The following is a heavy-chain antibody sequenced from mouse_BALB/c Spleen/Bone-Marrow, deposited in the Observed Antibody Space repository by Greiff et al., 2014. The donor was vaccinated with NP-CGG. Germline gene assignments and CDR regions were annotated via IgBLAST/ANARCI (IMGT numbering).Heavy chain of an antibody. Sequence: VQLKQPGAEPVKPGASVKLSCTASGFNIKDTYLHWVKQRPEQGLDWIGRIDPAIFTKYDPKFQGKATITADTSSNTAYLHLSSLTSEDTAVYYCASYRYGWYFDVWGAGTTVTVSS. CDR2: IDPAIFT. J-gene: IGHJ1*01. CDR3: ASYRYGWYFDV. CDR1: GFNIKDTY. V-gene: IGHV14-3*02. D-gene: IGHD2-14*01.